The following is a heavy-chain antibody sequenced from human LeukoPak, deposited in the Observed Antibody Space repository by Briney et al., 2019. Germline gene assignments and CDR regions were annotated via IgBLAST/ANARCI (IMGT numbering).Heavy chain of an antibody. V-gene: IGHV3-11*06. CDR1: GFTFSDYY. CDR3: ARDNYDSSGYYFD. D-gene: IGHD3-22*01. Sequence: GGSLRLSCAASGFTFSDYYMSWIRQAPGKGLEWVSYISSSSSYTHYADSVKGRFTISRDNAKKSLYLQMNSLRAEDTAVYYCARDNYDSSGYYFDWGQGTLVTVSS. CDR2: ISSSSSYT. J-gene: IGHJ4*02.